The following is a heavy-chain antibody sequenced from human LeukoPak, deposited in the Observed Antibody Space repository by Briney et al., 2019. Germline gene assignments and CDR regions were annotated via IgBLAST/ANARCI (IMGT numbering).Heavy chain of an antibody. J-gene: IGHJ4*02. V-gene: IGHV3-23*01. CDR2: ISASGGRT. D-gene: IGHD3-22*01. Sequence: GGSLRLSCAASGFIFPNYVMSWVRQAPGKGLEWVSVISASGGRTSYADSVKGRFTVSRDNSKNTLYLQMNSLRAEDTAVYFCVGGGARSYYDGSGDAYFDYWGQGTLVTVSS. CDR1: GFIFPNYV. CDR3: VGGGARSYYDGSGDAYFDY.